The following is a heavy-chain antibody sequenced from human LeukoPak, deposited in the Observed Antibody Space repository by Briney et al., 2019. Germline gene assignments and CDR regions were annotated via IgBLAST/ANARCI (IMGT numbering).Heavy chain of an antibody. CDR1: GGTFSSYA. V-gene: IGHV1-69*01. CDR3: ARLGYYDILTGWFDP. J-gene: IGHJ5*02. D-gene: IGHD3-9*01. CDR2: IIPIFGTA. Sequence: ASVKVSCKASGGTFSSYAISWVRQAPGQGLEWMGEIIPIFGTANYAQKFQGRVTITADESTSTAYMELSSLRSEDTAVYYCARLGYYDILTGWFDPWGQGTLVTVSS.